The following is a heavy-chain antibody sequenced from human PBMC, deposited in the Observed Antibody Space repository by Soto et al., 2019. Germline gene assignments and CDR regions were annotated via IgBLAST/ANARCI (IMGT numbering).Heavy chain of an antibody. Sequence: ASVKVSCKASGYTFTSYGISWVRQAPGQGLEWKGWISAYNGNTNYAQKLQGRVTMTTDTSTSKADMELRSLRSYGTAVFYCAGKNAVELGNWFAPSGQGTLVTVSS. V-gene: IGHV1-18*01. CDR2: ISAYNGNT. CDR1: GYTFTSYG. CDR3: AGKNAVELGNWFAP. J-gene: IGHJ5*02. D-gene: IGHD1-1*01.